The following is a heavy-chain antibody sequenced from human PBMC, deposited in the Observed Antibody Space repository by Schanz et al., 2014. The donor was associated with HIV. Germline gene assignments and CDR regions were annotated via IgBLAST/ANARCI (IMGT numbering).Heavy chain of an antibody. CDR3: AKAVTTVRTYGMDV. CDR2: ITWNSGTI. Sequence: EVQLVESGGGLVQPGRSLRLSCAASGFRFGDYAMHWVRQAPGKGLEWVSSITWNSGTIVYADSVKGRFTISRDNAKDSLFLQLNSLRAEDTAVYYCAKAVTTVRTYGMDVWGRGTTVTVS. CDR1: GFRFGDYA. V-gene: IGHV3-9*01. J-gene: IGHJ6*02. D-gene: IGHD4-4*01.